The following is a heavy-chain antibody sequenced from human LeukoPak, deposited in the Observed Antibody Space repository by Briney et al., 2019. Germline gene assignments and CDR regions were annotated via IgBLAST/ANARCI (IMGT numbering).Heavy chain of an antibody. CDR3: ARAPSSSSHSSSWFLPFDV. CDR1: GGTFSSYA. V-gene: IGHV1-69*13. Sequence: SVKVSCKASGGTFSSYAISWVRQAPGQGLEWMGGIIPIFGTANYAQKFQGRVTITADESTCTAYMELSSLRSEDTAVYYCARAPSSSSHSSSWFLPFDVWGQGTLVTVSS. D-gene: IGHD6-13*01. J-gene: IGHJ4*02. CDR2: IIPIFGTA.